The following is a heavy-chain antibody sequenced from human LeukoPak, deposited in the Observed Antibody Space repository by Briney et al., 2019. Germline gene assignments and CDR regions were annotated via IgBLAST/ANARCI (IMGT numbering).Heavy chain of an antibody. V-gene: IGHV3-11*04. CDR2: ISSSGSTI. Sequence: GGSLRLSCAASGFTFSDYYMSWIRQAPGKGLEWVSYISSSGSTIYYADSVKGRFTISRDNAKNSLYLQMNSLRAEDTAVYYCASSSSSYYYGMDVWGQGTTVTVSS. J-gene: IGHJ6*02. CDR3: ASSSSSYYYGMDV. CDR1: GFTFSDYY. D-gene: IGHD6-6*01.